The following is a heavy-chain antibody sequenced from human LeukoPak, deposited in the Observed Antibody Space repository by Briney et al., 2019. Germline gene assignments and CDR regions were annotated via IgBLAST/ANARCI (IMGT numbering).Heavy chain of an antibody. CDR3: ARLRRYTATVPELDY. J-gene: IGHJ4*02. D-gene: IGHD5-18*01. V-gene: IGHV4-59*08. Sequence: SETLSLTCTVSGGSISSYYWSWIRQPPGRGLEWIGYIYYSGSTNYKPSLKSRVTISVDTSKNQFSLKLSSVTAADTAVYYCARLRRYTATVPELDYWGQGTLVTVSS. CDR2: IYYSGST. CDR1: GGSISSYY.